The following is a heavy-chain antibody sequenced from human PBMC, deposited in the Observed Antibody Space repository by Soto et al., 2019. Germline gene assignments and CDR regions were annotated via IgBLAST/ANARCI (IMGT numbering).Heavy chain of an antibody. J-gene: IGHJ6*02. CDR1: GYTFTKYY. CDR2: IDPRGGST. CDR3: SSGSLLPSDAYFYYYGMDV. Sequence: QVQLVQSGAEVKRPGAAVKVSCKASGYTFTKYYMHWVRQAPGQGLEWMGRIDPRGGSTTYAQRFQDRVTMTTDTSTTTAYMELSSLRAEDTAVYWCSSGSLLPSDAYFYYYGMDVWGQGTTVTVSS. D-gene: IGHD2-15*01. V-gene: IGHV1-46*01.